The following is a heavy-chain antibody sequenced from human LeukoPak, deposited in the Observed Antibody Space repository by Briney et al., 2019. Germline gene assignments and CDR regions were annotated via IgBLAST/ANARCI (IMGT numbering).Heavy chain of an antibody. D-gene: IGHD6-13*01. CDR3: AKAILAAAGPYGMGV. Sequence: GGSLRLSCAASGFTFSSYAMSWVRQAPGKGLEWVSGISGSGGNTYYADSVKGRFTISSDNSKNTLSLQMNSLRAEDTAVYYCAKAILAAAGPYGMGVWGQGTTVTVSS. CDR2: ISGSGGNT. J-gene: IGHJ6*02. V-gene: IGHV3-23*01. CDR1: GFTFSSYA.